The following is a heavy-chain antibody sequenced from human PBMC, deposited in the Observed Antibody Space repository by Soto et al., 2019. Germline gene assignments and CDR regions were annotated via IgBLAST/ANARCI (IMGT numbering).Heavy chain of an antibody. CDR3: SRDPDY. J-gene: IGHJ4*02. V-gene: IGHV1-18*01. Sequence: QVQLVQSGAEVKKPGASVKVSCKASGYTFAHYGISWVRQAPGQGLEWVGWVSPYNGNTNYAQKLQGRVTMTTDTSTSTVYMERRSLRSDDTAVYYCSRDPDYWGQGTLVTVSS. CDR2: VSPYNGNT. CDR1: GYTFAHYG.